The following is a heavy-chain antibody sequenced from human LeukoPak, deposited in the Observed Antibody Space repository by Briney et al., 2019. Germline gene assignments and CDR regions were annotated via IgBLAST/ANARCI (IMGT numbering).Heavy chain of an antibody. J-gene: IGHJ4*02. D-gene: IGHD6-13*01. CDR1: GFTFSSYG. CDR2: ISGSGGST. V-gene: IGHV3-23*01. Sequence: SGGSLRLSCAASGFTFSSYGMSWVRQAPGKGLEWVSAISGSGGSTYYADSVKGRFTISRDNSKNTLYLQMNSLRADDTAIYYCAKDAAAAGSAYYFEYWGQGTLVTVSS. CDR3: AKDAAAAGSAYYFEY.